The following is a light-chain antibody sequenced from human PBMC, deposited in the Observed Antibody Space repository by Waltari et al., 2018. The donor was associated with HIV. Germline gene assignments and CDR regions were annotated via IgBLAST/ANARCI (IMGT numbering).Light chain of an antibody. CDR2: WAY. CDR3: QQDSDVPCT. V-gene: IGKV4-1*01. J-gene: IGKJ2*02. CDR1: LSPFSISINQNY. Sequence: DVVLIQSPDSLPVSLRVTLTIPCQSNLSPFSISINQNYLVWYQQKAGQGPKLLIYWAYIRESGVPDRFSGSGSETDFTLTISRLQAEDVAGYYGQQDSDVPCTFGQGTKLESK.